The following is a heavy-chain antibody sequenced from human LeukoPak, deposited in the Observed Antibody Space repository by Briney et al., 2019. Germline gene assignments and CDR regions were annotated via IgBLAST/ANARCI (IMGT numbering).Heavy chain of an antibody. CDR1: GFTFSSYE. D-gene: IGHD3-10*02. J-gene: IGHJ6*04. CDR3: AELGITMIGGV. Sequence: GGSLRLSCAASGFTFSSYEMNWVRQAPGKGLGWVSYIGSIGSTIYYADSVKGRFTISRDNAKNSLYLQMNSLRAEDTAVYYCAELGITMIGGVWGKGTTVTISS. CDR2: IGSIGSTI. V-gene: IGHV3-48*03.